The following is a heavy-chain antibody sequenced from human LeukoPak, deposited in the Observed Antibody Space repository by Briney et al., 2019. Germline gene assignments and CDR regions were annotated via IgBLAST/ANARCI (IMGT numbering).Heavy chain of an antibody. D-gene: IGHD3-22*01. J-gene: IGHJ4*02. CDR1: GFTFSSYG. CDR3: AKVGDTMIVVVTPFDY. CDR2: IWYDGSNK. V-gene: IGHV3-33*06. Sequence: GGSLRLSCAASGFTFSSYGMHWVRQAPGKGLEWVAVIWYDGSNKYYADSVKGRFTISRDNSKNTLYLQMNSLRPEDTAVYYCAKVGDTMIVVVTPFDYWGQGTLVTVSS.